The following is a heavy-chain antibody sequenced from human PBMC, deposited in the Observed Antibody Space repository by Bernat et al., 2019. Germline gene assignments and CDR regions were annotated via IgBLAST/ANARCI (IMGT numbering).Heavy chain of an antibody. D-gene: IGHD3/OR15-3a*01. Sequence: EVQLVESGGGLVKPGGSLRLSCAASGFTFSKAWMSWVRQGPGKGLEWVGRIRSKTDGGTTDYAAPVKGRFITSRDDSKNTLYLQMSSLKTEDTAVYYCTTESPGLGSNWFDPWGQGTPVTVSS. CDR1: GFTFSKAW. V-gene: IGHV3-15*01. CDR2: IRSKTDGGTT. J-gene: IGHJ5*02. CDR3: TTESPGLGSNWFDP.